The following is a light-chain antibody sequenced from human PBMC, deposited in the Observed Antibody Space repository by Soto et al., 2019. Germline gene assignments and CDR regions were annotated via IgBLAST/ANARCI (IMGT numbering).Light chain of an antibody. CDR3: HSRA. CDR1: QTISRW. V-gene: IGKV1-5*01. CDR2: DAS. Sequence: DIQLTQTPSTLSASVGDEVTITCRASQTISRWLAWYQQKPWRAPKLLIYDASTLESGVPSRFSGSGSETEFTLTISRLQPDDFATYFCHSRAFGQGTRLEIK. J-gene: IGKJ5*01.